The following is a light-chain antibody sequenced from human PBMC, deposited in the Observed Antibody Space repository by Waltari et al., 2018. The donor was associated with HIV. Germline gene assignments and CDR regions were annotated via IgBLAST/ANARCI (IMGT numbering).Light chain of an antibody. CDR2: DVS. CDR3: QQRNEWPLT. CDR1: QSVKTY. J-gene: IGKJ4*01. V-gene: IGKV3-11*01. Sequence: VLTQSPATLSMSPGDRVTLSCRASQSVKTYLGWYQQKPGQAPRLLIYDVSNRATGIPGRFSGSGFGTDFTLTSSSLEPEDFAVYYCQQRNEWPLTFGGGTKVELK.